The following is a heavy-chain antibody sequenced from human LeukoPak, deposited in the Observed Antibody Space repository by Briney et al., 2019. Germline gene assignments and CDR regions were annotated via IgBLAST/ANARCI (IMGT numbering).Heavy chain of an antibody. CDR3: ARDGYGSGSHDY. CDR1: GFTFSSHW. D-gene: IGHD3-10*01. CDR2: IKQDGSYK. V-gene: IGHV3-7*04. Sequence: PGGSLRLSCAASGFTFSSHWMTCVRQAPGKGLEWVANIKQDGSYKHYVDSVKGRFTISRDNAKNSLYLQMNSLTAEDTAVYYCARDGYGSGSHDYWGQGTLVTVSS. J-gene: IGHJ4*02.